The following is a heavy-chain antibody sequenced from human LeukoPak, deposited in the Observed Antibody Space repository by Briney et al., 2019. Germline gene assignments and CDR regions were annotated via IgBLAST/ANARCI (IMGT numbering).Heavy chain of an antibody. CDR2: IIPILGIA. J-gene: IGHJ4*02. D-gene: IGHD1-26*01. CDR3: ARDGVAGTFDY. Sequence: GASVKVSCKASGYTFTSYAISWVRQAPGQGLEWMGRIIPILGIANYAQKFQGRVTITADKSTSTAYMELSSLRSEDTAVYYCARDGVAGTFDYWGQGTLVTVSS. V-gene: IGHV1-69*04. CDR1: GYTFTSYA.